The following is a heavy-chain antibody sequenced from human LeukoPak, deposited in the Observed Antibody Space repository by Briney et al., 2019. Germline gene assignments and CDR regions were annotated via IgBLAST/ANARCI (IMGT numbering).Heavy chain of an antibody. V-gene: IGHV1-69*05. CDR2: IIPIFGTA. J-gene: IGHJ5*02. CDR3: ARDNPLRYFVP. Sequence: SVKVSRKASGGTFSSYAISWVRQAPGQGLEWMGGIIPIFGTANYAQKFQGRVTMTRDTSTSTVYMELSSLRSEDTAVYYCARDNPLRYFVPWGQGTLVTVSS. CDR1: GGTFSSYA. D-gene: IGHD3-9*01.